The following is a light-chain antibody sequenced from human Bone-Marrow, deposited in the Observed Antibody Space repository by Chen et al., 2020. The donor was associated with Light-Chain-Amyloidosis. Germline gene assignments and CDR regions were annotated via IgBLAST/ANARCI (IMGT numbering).Light chain of an antibody. Sequence: QSALTQPASVSGATGQSLTISCNGTSSDVGGDTPDSWYQQHPDKAPKLMIYEVTNRPSWVPDRFSGSKSDNTASLTISGLKTEDEADYFCSSYTITNTLVFGSGTRVTVL. J-gene: IGLJ1*01. V-gene: IGLV2-14*01. CDR2: EVT. CDR1: SSDVGGDTP. CDR3: SSYTITNTLV.